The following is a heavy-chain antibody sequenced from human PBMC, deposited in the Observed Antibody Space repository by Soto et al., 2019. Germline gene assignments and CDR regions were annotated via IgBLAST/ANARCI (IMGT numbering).Heavy chain of an antibody. J-gene: IGHJ4*02. Sequence: PSQTLSLTCVISGDSVSSNSAVWNWIRQSPSRGLEWLGRTYFRSKWYNDYAVSVKSRISINPDTSKNQFSLQLNSVTPEDTAVYYCGRESMAGWVDFWGQGALVTVSS. D-gene: IGHD6-19*01. CDR1: GDSVSSNSAV. CDR2: TYFRSKWYN. V-gene: IGHV6-1*01. CDR3: GRESMAGWVDF.